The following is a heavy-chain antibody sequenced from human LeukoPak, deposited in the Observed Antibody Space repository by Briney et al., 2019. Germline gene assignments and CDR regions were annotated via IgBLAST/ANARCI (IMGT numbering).Heavy chain of an antibody. Sequence: GASVKVSCKASGGTFSSYAISWVRQAPGQGLEWMGGIIPIFGTANYAQKFQGRVTTTADESTSTAYMELSSLRSEDTAVYYCARPRGYSYGLDYWGQGTLVTVSS. D-gene: IGHD5-18*01. CDR3: ARPRGYSYGLDY. J-gene: IGHJ4*02. CDR2: IIPIFGTA. V-gene: IGHV1-69*13. CDR1: GGTFSSYA.